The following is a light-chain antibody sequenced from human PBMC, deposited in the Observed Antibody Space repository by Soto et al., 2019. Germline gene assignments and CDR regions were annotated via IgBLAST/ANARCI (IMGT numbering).Light chain of an antibody. J-gene: IGLJ1*01. CDR3: SSYTSSSTLDV. CDR1: SSDVGGYSY. Sequence: QSALTHPASVSGSAGQSITISCTGTSSDVGGYSYVSWYQQHPGKAPKLMIYDVSNRPSGVSNRFSGSKSGNTASLTISGLQAEDEADYYCSSYTSSSTLDVFGTGT. V-gene: IGLV2-14*01. CDR2: DVS.